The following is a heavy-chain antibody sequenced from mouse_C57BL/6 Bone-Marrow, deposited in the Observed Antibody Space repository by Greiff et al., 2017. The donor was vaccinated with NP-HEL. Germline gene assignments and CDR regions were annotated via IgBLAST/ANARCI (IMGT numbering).Heavy chain of an antibody. D-gene: IGHD2-3*01. CDR1: GFTFSDYY. CDR3: ARLDGYLYYFDY. J-gene: IGHJ2*01. V-gene: IGHV5-12*01. Sequence: EVKLMESGGGLVQPGGSLKLSCAASGFTFSDYYMYWVRQTPEKRLEWVAYISNGGGSTYYPDTVKGRFTISRDNAKNTLYLQMSRLKSEDTAMYYCARLDGYLYYFDYWGQGTTLTVSS. CDR2: ISNGGGST.